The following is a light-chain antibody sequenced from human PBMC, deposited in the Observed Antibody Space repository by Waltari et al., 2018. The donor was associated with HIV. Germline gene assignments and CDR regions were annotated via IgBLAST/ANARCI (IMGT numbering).Light chain of an antibody. V-gene: IGLV3-1*01. J-gene: IGLJ2*01. CDR1: KLGDKY. CDR2: QDT. CDR3: QAWDSSAVV. Sequence: SYELTQPPSVSVSPRQTATITSSGAKLGDKYASWYQQRPGQSPVLVIYQDTGRPSGIPERLSGSNSGNTATLTISGTQAMDEADYYCQAWDSSAVVFGGGTKLTVL.